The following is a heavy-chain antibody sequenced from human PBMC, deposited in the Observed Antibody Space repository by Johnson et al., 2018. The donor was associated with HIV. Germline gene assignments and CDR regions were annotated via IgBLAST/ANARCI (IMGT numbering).Heavy chain of an antibody. D-gene: IGHD1-26*01. CDR1: GFTFSSYW. CDR3: AKDLGDAVGTTHDAFDI. J-gene: IGHJ3*02. V-gene: IGHV3-7*01. Sequence: VQLVESGGGLVQPGGSLRLSCAASGFTFSSYWMGWVRQAPGKGLEWVANIKQDGSEKYYVDSLKGRFTISRDNSRNTLYLQLNSLRAEDTAVYYCAKDLGDAVGTTHDAFDIWGQGTMVTVSS. CDR2: IKQDGSEK.